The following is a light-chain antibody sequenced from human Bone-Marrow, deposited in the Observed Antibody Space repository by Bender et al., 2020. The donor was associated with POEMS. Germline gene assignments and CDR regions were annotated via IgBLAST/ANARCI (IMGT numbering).Light chain of an antibody. V-gene: IGLV2-8*01. CDR2: EVS. J-gene: IGLJ2*01. Sequence: QSALTQPPSASGSPGQSVTISCTGTSSDVGGYNYVSWYQQHPVKAPKLMIYEVSKRPSGVPDRFSGSKSGNTASLTISGLQADDEADYYCCSYAGSYTVVFGGGTKLTVL. CDR3: CSYAGSYTVV. CDR1: SSDVGGYNY.